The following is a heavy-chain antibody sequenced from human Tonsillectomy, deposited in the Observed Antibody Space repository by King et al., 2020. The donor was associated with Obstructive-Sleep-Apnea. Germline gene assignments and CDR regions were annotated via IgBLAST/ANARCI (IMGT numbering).Heavy chain of an antibody. V-gene: IGHV1-2*02. D-gene: IGHD1-14*01. Sequence: VQLVESGAEVKKPGASVKVSCKASGYTFTGYYIHWVRQAPGQGLEWMGWINPNSGDTNYAQKFQGRVTMTRDTSINTAYMELSSLRSDATAVYYCARKFPYNPSPPGCFDPWGQGTLVTVSS. CDR1: GYTFTGYY. CDR3: ARKFPYNPSPPGCFDP. CDR2: INPNSGDT. J-gene: IGHJ5*02.